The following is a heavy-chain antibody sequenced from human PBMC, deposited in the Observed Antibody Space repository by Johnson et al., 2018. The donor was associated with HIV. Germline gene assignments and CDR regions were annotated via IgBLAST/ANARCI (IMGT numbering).Heavy chain of an antibody. V-gene: IGHV3-11*04. CDR3: ARPSDYYGSGRVDAFDI. Sequence: QVQLVESGGGLVKPGGSLRLSCAVSGFKFSDFYMTWIRQVPGKGLECVAYISSSGAGIYYADSVRGRFTISRDNSKNTLYLQMNSLRAGDTAVYYCARPSDYYGSGRVDAFDIWGQGTMVTVSS. CDR2: ISSSGAGI. J-gene: IGHJ3*02. CDR1: GFKFSDFY. D-gene: IGHD3-10*01.